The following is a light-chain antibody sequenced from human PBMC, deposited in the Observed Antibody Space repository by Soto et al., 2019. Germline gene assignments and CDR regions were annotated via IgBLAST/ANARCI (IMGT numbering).Light chain of an antibody. Sequence: ETMMTQSPATLSASPGERVTLSCRATQSVTYNLAWYQQKPGQAPRLLIYGASTRATGIPARFSGRGSGTEFTLTITSLQSEDFAVYYCQQYGSSPTFGQGTKVDIK. CDR3: QQYGSSPT. V-gene: IGKV3-15*01. CDR1: QSVTYN. J-gene: IGKJ1*01. CDR2: GAS.